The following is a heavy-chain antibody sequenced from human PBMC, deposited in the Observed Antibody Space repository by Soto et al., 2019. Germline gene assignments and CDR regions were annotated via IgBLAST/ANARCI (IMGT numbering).Heavy chain of an antibody. J-gene: IGHJ3*02. V-gene: IGHV1-58*01. CDR1: GFTFTSSA. Sequence: SVKVSCNASGFTFTSSAVQWVRQARGQRLEWIGWIVVGSGNTNYAQKFQERVTITRDMSTSTAYMELSSLRSEDTAVYYCAADPDYARDAFDIWGQGTMVTVSS. D-gene: IGHD2-2*01. CDR2: IVVGSGNT. CDR3: AADPDYARDAFDI.